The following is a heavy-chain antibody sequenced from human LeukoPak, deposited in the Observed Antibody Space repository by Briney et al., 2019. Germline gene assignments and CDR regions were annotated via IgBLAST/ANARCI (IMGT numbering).Heavy chain of an antibody. CDR3: ATGVNKRWLQLRNFDY. CDR2: FDPEDGET. Sequence: ASVKVSCKVSGYTLTELSMHWVRQAPGKGLEWMGGFDPEDGETIYAQKFQGRVTMTEDTSTDTAYMELSSLRSEDTAVYYCATGVNKRWLQLRNFDYWGQGTLVTVSS. J-gene: IGHJ4*02. D-gene: IGHD5-24*01. CDR1: GYTLTELS. V-gene: IGHV1-24*01.